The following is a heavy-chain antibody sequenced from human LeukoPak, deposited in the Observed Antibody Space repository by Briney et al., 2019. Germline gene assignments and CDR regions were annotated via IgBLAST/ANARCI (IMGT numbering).Heavy chain of an antibody. Sequence: SETLSLTCTVSGGSISSSSYYWGWIRQPPGKGLEWIGSIYYSGSTYYNPSLKSRVTISVDTSKNQFSLKLSSVTAADTSVYYCARHGGYSSGWSYYYYYYMDVWGKGTTVTVSS. CDR2: IYYSGST. V-gene: IGHV4-39*01. CDR3: ARHGGYSSGWSYYYYYYMDV. J-gene: IGHJ6*03. D-gene: IGHD6-19*01. CDR1: GGSISSSSYY.